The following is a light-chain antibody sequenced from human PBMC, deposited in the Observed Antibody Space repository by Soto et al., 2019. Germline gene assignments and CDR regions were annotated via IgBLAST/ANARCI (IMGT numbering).Light chain of an antibody. Sequence: DIQMTQSPSSLSASVGDRVTITCRASQSISSYLNWYQQKPGKAPKLLIYASSSLQSGVPSRFSGSGSGTDFTLTISSLQPEDFAKYYCQHRYRTPLPFGRATNVDIK. CDR3: QHRYRTPLP. CDR1: QSISSY. CDR2: ASS. J-gene: IGKJ3*01. V-gene: IGKV1-39*01.